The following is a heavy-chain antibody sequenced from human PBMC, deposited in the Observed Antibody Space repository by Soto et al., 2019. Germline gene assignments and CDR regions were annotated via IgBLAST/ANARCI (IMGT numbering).Heavy chain of an antibody. Sequence: PSETLSLTCAVYGGSFSGYYWSWSRQPPGKGLEWIGEINHSGSTNYNPSLKSRVTISVDTSKNQFSLKLSSVTAADTAVYYCARLATVTTGGMGVWGQGTTVTVSS. CDR3: ARLATVTTGGMGV. CDR1: GGSFSGYY. CDR2: INHSGST. V-gene: IGHV4-34*01. J-gene: IGHJ6*02. D-gene: IGHD4-17*01.